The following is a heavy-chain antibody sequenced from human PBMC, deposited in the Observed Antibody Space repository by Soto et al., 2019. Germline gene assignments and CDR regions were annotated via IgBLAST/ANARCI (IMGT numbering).Heavy chain of an antibody. CDR3: ARGDYVWGSYRANYDAFDI. D-gene: IGHD3-16*02. Sequence: QVQLVQSGAEVKKPGASVKVSCKASGYTFTGYYMHWVRQAPEQGLEWMGGIIPIFGTANYAQKFQGRVTITADESTSTAYMELSSLRSEDTAVYYCARGDYVWGSYRANYDAFDIWGQGTMVTVSS. V-gene: IGHV1-69*01. CDR2: IIPIFGTA. J-gene: IGHJ3*02. CDR1: GYTFTGYY.